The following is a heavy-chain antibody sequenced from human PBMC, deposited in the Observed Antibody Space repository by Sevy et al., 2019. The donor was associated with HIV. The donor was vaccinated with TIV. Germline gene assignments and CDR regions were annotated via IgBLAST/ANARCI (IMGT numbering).Heavy chain of an antibody. Sequence: GGSLRLSCAASGFTFSDYYMSWIRQAPGKGLEWVSYISSRGSTIYYADSLKGRFTISRDNAKNSLYLQMNSLRAEDTAVYYCARKAIVATTYHYFDYWGQGTLVTVSS. CDR2: ISSRGSTI. J-gene: IGHJ4*02. D-gene: IGHD5-12*01. V-gene: IGHV3-11*01. CDR3: ARKAIVATTYHYFDY. CDR1: GFTFSDYY.